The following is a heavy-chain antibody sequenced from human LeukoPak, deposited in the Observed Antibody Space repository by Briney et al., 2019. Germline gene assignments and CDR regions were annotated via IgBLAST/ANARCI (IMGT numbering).Heavy chain of an antibody. Sequence: GGSLRLSCAASGFTFDDYGMSWVRQAPGKGLEWVSGINWNGGSTGYADSVKGRFTISRDNAKNSLYLQMNSLRAEDTALYYCAGYLLYDSSGYYYELGKGFAYWGQGTLVTVSS. J-gene: IGHJ4*02. V-gene: IGHV3-20*04. CDR3: AGYLLYDSSGYYYELGKGFAY. CDR1: GFTFDDYG. CDR2: INWNGGST. D-gene: IGHD3-22*01.